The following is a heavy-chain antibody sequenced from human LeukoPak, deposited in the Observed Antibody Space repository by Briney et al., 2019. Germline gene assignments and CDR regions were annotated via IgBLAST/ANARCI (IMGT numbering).Heavy chain of an antibody. CDR2: ISGSGGST. Sequence: PGGSLRLSCAASGFTFSNYAMSWVRQAPGKGLEWVSAISGSGGSTYYADSVKGRFTISRDNSKNTLYLQMNSLRAEDTAVYYCAKNPSYTCGGDCSPIDYWGQGTLVTVSS. CDR1: GFTFSNYA. J-gene: IGHJ4*02. V-gene: IGHV3-23*01. CDR3: AKNPSYTCGGDCSPIDY. D-gene: IGHD2-21*02.